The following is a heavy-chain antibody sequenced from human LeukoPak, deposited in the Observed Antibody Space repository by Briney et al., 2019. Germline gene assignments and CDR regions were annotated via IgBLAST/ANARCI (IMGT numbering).Heavy chain of an antibody. J-gene: IGHJ3*02. CDR1: GFTFSSYS. CDR3: ARDQDTAMVVDAFDI. D-gene: IGHD5-18*01. CDR2: ISSSSSTI. V-gene: IGHV3-48*01. Sequence: KPGGSLRLSRAPSGFTFSSYSMNWARQAPGKGLEWVSYISSSSSTIYYADSVKGRFTISRDNAKNSLYLQMNSLRAEDTAVYYCARDQDTAMVVDAFDIWGQGTMVTVSS.